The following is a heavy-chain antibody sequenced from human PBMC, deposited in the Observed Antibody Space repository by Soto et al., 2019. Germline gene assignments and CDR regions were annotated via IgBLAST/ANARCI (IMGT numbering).Heavy chain of an antibody. Sequence: GGSLRLSCAASGFTFSGSAMHWVRQAFGKGLEWIGRIRDTAHNSATAYAASVKGRFTISRDDSKNTAYLQMNSLKTEDTAVYYCTRLYYDSSGYPRPEDFWGQGTLVTVSS. V-gene: IGHV3-73*01. D-gene: IGHD3-22*01. J-gene: IGHJ4*02. CDR3: TRLYYDSSGYPRPEDF. CDR1: GFTFSGSA. CDR2: IRDTAHNSAT.